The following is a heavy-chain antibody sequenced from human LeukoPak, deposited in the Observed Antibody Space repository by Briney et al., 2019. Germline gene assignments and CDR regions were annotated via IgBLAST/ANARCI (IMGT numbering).Heavy chain of an antibody. J-gene: IGHJ4*02. CDR2: INPNSGGT. V-gene: IGHV1-2*04. CDR3: ARGRSPYYFDY. Sequence: ASVKVSCKASGYPFTTYTMNWVRQAPGQGLEWMGWINPNSGGTNYAQKFQGWVTMTRDTSISTAYMELSRLRSDDTAVYYCARGRSPYYFDYWGQGTLVTVSS. D-gene: IGHD6-13*01. CDR1: GYPFTTYT.